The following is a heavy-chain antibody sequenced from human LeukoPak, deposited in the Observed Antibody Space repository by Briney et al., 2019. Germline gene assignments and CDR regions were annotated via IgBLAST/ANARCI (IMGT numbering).Heavy chain of an antibody. D-gene: IGHD2-15*01. V-gene: IGHV3-23*01. J-gene: IGHJ4*02. Sequence: GGSLRLSCAASGFTFSSYAMSWVRQAPGEGLEWVSGISGSGGNTYYADSVKGRFTISRDNSKNTLHMRMNSLRAEDTAVYYCARNKGDSGGTLGYWGQGTLVTVSS. CDR1: GFTFSSYA. CDR2: ISGSGGNT. CDR3: ARNKGDSGGTLGY.